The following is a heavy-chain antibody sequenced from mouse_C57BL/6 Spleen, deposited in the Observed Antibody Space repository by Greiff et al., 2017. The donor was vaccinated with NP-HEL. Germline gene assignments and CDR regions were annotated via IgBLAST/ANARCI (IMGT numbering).Heavy chain of an antibody. Sequence: QVQLQQPGAELVRPGSSVKLSCKASGYTFTSYWMDWVKQRPGQGLEWIGNIYPSDSETHYNQKFKDKATLTVYKSSSTAYMQLSSLTSEDAAVYYCARTLYDFWYFDGWGTGTTVTVAS. CDR2: IYPSDSET. CDR1: GYTFTSYW. J-gene: IGHJ1*03. CDR3: ARTLYDFWYFDG. D-gene: IGHD2-3*01. V-gene: IGHV1-61*01.